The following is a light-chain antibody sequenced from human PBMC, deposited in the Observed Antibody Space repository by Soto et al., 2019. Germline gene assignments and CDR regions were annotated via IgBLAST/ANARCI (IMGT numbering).Light chain of an antibody. CDR1: QDISHY. Sequence: DIQVTQSPSSVSASVGDRVTITCRASQDISHYLAWYQQKPGKAPRLLIYGASSLQSGVPSRFSGSGSGTDVTLTISSLQPDDFATFYCPQAYTFPRTFGQGTKLDIK. V-gene: IGKV1D-12*01. CDR2: GAS. J-gene: IGKJ1*01. CDR3: PQAYTFPRT.